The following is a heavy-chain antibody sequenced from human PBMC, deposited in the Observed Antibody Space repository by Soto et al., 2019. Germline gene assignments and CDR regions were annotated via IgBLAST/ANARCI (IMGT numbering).Heavy chain of an antibody. J-gene: IGHJ6*02. Sequence: ASVKVSCKASGYTFTGYYMHWVRQAPGQGLEWVGWINPNSGGTNYAQKFQGRVTMTRDTSISTAYMELSRLRSDDTAVYYCARDRELAYYYYGMDVWGQGTTVTVSS. V-gene: IGHV1-2*02. D-gene: IGHD1-1*01. CDR1: GYTFTGYY. CDR3: ARDRELAYYYYGMDV. CDR2: INPNSGGT.